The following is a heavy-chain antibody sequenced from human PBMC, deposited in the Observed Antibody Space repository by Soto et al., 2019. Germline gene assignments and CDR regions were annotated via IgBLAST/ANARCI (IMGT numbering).Heavy chain of an antibody. CDR3: ARARHGGRFDP. Sequence: SETLSLTCAVSGGSISSGGYSWSWIRQPPGKGLEWIGYIYHSGSTYYNPSLKSRVTISVDRSKNQFSLKLSSVTAADTAVYYCARARHGGRFDPWGQGTLVTVSS. J-gene: IGHJ5*02. CDR2: IYHSGST. V-gene: IGHV4-30-2*01. D-gene: IGHD3-16*01. CDR1: GGSISSGGYS.